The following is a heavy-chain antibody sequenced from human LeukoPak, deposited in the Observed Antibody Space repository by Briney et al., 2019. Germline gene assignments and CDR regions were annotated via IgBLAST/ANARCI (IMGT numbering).Heavy chain of an antibody. Sequence: ASVKVSCKTFGYSFINYGISWVRQAPGQGLEWAGWISGDTGNTRYAQRVQGRVTMTTETSTSTAYMELRSLRSDDTAVYYCARASGYVEIDYWGQGTLVTVSS. V-gene: IGHV1-18*01. J-gene: IGHJ4*02. CDR2: ISGDTGNT. CDR1: GYSFINYG. D-gene: IGHD6-25*01. CDR3: ARASGYVEIDY.